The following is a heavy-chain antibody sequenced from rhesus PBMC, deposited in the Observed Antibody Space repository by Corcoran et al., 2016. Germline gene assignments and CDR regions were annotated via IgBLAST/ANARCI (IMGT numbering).Heavy chain of an antibody. D-gene: IGHD6-31*01. Sequence: QVQLQESGPGLVKPSETLSLTCTVSGGSISDSYYWSWIRQPPGKGLEWMGGISGTSGSTNHNPSRKSRVTISRDTSKNQSSLKLSSVTAANAAVDYCARNTVYSSGWTRTFPYWGQGVLVTVSS. V-gene: IGHV4-143*01. CDR1: GGSISDSYY. CDR3: ARNTVYSSGWTRTFPY. CDR2: ISGTSGST. J-gene: IGHJ4*01.